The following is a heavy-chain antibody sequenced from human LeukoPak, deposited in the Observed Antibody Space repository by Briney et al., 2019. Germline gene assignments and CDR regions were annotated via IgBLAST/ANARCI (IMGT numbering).Heavy chain of an antibody. CDR2: ISGRGSSP. Sequence: GGSLRLSCEASGFTFSCDAMNWVRQAPGKGLEWGSAISGRGSSPYYADSVRGRFTVSRDNTKNTLYLHMSSLRVEDTALYYCAKGRLWGRGGYHYYYMDVWGKGTAVTISS. CDR1: GFTFSCDA. J-gene: IGHJ6*03. V-gene: IGHV3-23*01. CDR3: AKGRLWGRGGYHYYYMDV. D-gene: IGHD3-16*01.